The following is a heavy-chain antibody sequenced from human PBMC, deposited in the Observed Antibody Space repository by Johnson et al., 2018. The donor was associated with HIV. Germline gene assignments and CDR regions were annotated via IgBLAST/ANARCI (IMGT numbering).Heavy chain of an antibody. J-gene: IGHJ3*02. CDR3: APAGGAEGWFHI. CDR1: GFTFSSYW. V-gene: IGHV3-7*01. CDR2: IKHDAREI. D-gene: IGHD2-15*01. Sequence: VQLVESGGGLVQPGGSLRLSCAASGFTFSSYWMSWVRQAPGQGLAGVANIKHDAREISSVDSVKGRFTISRDTSKNTLYLQMNNLRAADTAVDYCAPAGGAEGWFHIWGQGTMVTVSS.